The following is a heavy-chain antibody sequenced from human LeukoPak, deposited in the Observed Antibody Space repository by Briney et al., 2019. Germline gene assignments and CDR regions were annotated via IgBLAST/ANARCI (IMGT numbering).Heavy chain of an antibody. D-gene: IGHD3-10*01. V-gene: IGHV1-18*01. CDR2: ISAYNGNT. CDR3: ARGEWFGDVDY. CDR1: GGTFSSYA. J-gene: IGHJ4*02. Sequence: GASVKVSCKASGGTFSSYAISWVRQAPGQGLEWMGWISAYNGNTNYAQKLQGRVTMTTDTSTSTAYMELRSLRSDDTAVYYCARGEWFGDVDYWGQGTLVTVSS.